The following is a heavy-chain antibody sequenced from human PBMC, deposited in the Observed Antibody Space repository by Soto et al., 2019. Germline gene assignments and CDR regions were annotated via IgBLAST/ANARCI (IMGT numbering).Heavy chain of an antibody. V-gene: IGHV1-8*02. CDR3: TRNLYNTGDFDH. CDR1: GYTFTDYD. J-gene: IGHJ4*02. Sequence: QVQLMQSGAEVRKPGASVKVSCKASGYTFTDYDINWVRQATGQGLEWLGWMTPKSGYIGYAQKFQGTVTLTRDPSRGTAYMELSSVTSEDTAVYYCTRNLYNTGDFDHWGQGTLVTVSS. CDR2: MTPKSGYI. D-gene: IGHD1-20*01.